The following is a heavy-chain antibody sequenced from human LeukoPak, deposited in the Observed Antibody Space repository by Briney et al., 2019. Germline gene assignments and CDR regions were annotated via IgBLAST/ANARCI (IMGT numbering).Heavy chain of an antibody. J-gene: IGHJ3*02. CDR3: ARVRFSSGWYIAFDI. V-gene: IGHV1-46*01. D-gene: IGHD6-19*01. CDR2: INPSGGST. Sequence: GASVKVSCKASGFPFTRYYMHWVRQAPGQGLEWMGIINPSGGSTTYAQKFQGRLTMTRDTSTTTVYMELSSLRSEDTAVYYCARVRFSSGWYIAFDIWGQGTMVTVSS. CDR1: GFPFTRYY.